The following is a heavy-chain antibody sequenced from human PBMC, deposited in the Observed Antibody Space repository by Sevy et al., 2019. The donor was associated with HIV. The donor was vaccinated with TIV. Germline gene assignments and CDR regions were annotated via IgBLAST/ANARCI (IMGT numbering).Heavy chain of an antibody. Sequence: GGCLRLSCAASGFTFTSYSMNWVRQAPGKGLEWVSYISSDSTTIYYVESVKGRFTISRDNANNALYLQMISLRDEDQAVYYCARNCYGDYIIDSWGQGTPVTVSS. V-gene: IGHV3-48*02. D-gene: IGHD4-17*01. CDR1: GFTFTSYS. CDR3: ARNCYGDYIIDS. J-gene: IGHJ4*02. CDR2: ISSDSTTI.